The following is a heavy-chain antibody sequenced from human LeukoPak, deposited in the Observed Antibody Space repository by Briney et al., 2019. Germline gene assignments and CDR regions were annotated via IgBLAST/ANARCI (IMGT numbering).Heavy chain of an antibody. J-gene: IGHJ4*02. CDR3: AKDYYYGSGSYYTHPTFDY. D-gene: IGHD3-10*01. CDR1: GFTFSSYA. V-gene: IGHV3-23*01. CDR2: ISGSGGST. Sequence: GGSLRLSYAASGFTFSSYAMSWVRQAPGKGLEWVSAISGSGGSTYYADSVKGRFTISRDNSKNTLYLQMNSLRAEDTAVYYCAKDYYYGSGSYYTHPTFDYWGQGTLVTVSS.